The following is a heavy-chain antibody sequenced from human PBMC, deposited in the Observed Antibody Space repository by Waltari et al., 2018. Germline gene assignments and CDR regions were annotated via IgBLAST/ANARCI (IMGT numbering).Heavy chain of an antibody. CDR3: ARDSITMVRGVIETKYYYYYYMDV. D-gene: IGHD3-10*01. V-gene: IGHV4-59*01. Sequence: STNYNPSLKSRVTISVDTSKNQFSLKLSSVTAADTAVYYCARDSITMVRGVIETKYYYYYYMDVWGKGTTVTVSS. CDR2: ST. J-gene: IGHJ6*03.